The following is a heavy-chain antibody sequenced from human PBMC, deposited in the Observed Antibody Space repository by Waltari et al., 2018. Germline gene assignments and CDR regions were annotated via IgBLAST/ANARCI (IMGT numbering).Heavy chain of an antibody. D-gene: IGHD2-2*01. CDR2: IIPIFGTA. CDR1: GGTFSSYA. CDR3: ARDLVPAARGAFDI. V-gene: IGHV1-69*12. J-gene: IGHJ3*02. Sequence: QVQLVQSGAEVTKPGSSVKVSCKDSGGTFSSYAISWVRQAPGQGLEWMGGIIPIFGTANYAQKFQGRVTITADESTSTAYMELSSLRSEDTAVYYCARDLVPAARGAFDIWGQGTMVTVSS.